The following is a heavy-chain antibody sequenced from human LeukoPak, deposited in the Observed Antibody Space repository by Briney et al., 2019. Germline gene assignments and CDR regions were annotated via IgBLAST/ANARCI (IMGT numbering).Heavy chain of an antibody. CDR3: ARLLTMVRGACDY. V-gene: IGHV5-51*01. J-gene: IGHJ4*02. CDR2: IYPGDSDT. CDR1: GYSFTSYW. Sequence: GESLKISCKGSGYSFTSYWIGWVRQMPGEGVEWMGIIYPGDSDTRYSPSFQGQVTISADKSISTAYLQWSSLKASDTAMYYSARLLTMVRGACDYWGQGTLVTVSS. D-gene: IGHD3-10*01.